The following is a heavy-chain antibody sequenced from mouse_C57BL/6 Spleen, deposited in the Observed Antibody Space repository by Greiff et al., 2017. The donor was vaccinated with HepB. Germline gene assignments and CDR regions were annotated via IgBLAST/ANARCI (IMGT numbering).Heavy chain of an antibody. D-gene: IGHD1-1*01. CDR3: ARPFTTERAWFAY. J-gene: IGHJ3*01. V-gene: IGHV5-17*01. Sequence: EVMLVESGGGLVKPGGSLKLSCAASGFTFSDYGMHWVRQAPEKGLEWVAYISSGSSTIYYADTVKGRFTISRDNAKNTLFLQMTSLRSEDTARYYCARPFTTERAWFAYWGQGTLVTVSA. CDR1: GFTFSDYG. CDR2: ISSGSSTI.